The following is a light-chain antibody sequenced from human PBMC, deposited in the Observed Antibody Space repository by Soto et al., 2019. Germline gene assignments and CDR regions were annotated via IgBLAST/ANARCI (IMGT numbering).Light chain of an antibody. CDR3: YSWNSNSDTHYV. V-gene: IGLV2-14*03. Sequence: QSALTQPASLSGSPGQSITISCTGTSSDVGGYNYVSWYQQHPGKGPKLMIYDVSNRPSGVSNRFSGSKSGNTASLTISGLQAEDEADYYCYSWNSNSDTHYVFGTGTKLTVL. CDR1: SSDVGGYNY. CDR2: DVS. J-gene: IGLJ1*01.